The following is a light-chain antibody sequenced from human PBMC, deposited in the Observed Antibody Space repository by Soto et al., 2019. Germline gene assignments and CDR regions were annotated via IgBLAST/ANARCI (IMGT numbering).Light chain of an antibody. Sequence: QSVLTQPASVYGSPGQSITISCTGTSSDVGSHTLVSWYQQHPGQAPKLMIYEVSKRPLGVSARFSASKSGNTAALTISGLKTEDEADYYCCSYGGSRAVFGGGTQLTVL. CDR3: CSYGGSRAV. CDR1: SSDVGSHTL. J-gene: IGLJ7*01. CDR2: EVS. V-gene: IGLV2-23*02.